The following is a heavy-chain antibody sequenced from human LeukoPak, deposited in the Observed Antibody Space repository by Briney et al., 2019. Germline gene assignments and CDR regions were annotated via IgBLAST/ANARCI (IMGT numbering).Heavy chain of an antibody. CDR2: ISGSGGST. CDR3: AKGSQPTVTTLWTDY. D-gene: IGHD4-17*01. V-gene: IGHV3-23*01. J-gene: IGHJ4*02. CDR1: GFTFSSHW. Sequence: GGSLRLSCAASGFTFSSHWFHWVRQAPGKGLEWVSAISGSGGSTYYADSVKGRFTISRDNSKNTLYLQMNSLRAEDTAVYYCAKGSQPTVTTLWTDYWGQGTLVTVSS.